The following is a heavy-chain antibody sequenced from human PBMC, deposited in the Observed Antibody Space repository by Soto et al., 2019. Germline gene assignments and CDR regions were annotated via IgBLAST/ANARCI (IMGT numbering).Heavy chain of an antibody. V-gene: IGHV4-34*01. D-gene: IGHD2-2*01. Sequence: SETLSLTCAVYGGSFSGYYWSWIRQPPGKGLEWIGEINHSGSTNYNPSLKSRVTISVDTSKNQFSLKLSSVTAADTAVYYCAVLVPAAMSHPIYYYYGMDVWGQGTTVTVSS. CDR2: INHSGST. CDR1: GGSFSGYY. J-gene: IGHJ6*02. CDR3: AVLVPAAMSHPIYYYYGMDV.